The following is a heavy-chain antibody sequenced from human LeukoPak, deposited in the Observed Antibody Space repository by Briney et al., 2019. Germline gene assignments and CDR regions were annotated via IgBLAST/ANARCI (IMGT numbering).Heavy chain of an antibody. J-gene: IGHJ4*02. Sequence: ASVKVSCKASGYTFTGYYMHWVRQAPGQRLEWMGWINPNSGGTNYAQKFQGRVTMTRDTSISTAYMELSRLRSDDTAVYYCARVCSSTSCYGKLDYWGQGTLVTVSS. CDR2: INPNSGGT. CDR1: GYTFTGYY. D-gene: IGHD2-2*01. V-gene: IGHV1-2*02. CDR3: ARVCSSTSCYGKLDY.